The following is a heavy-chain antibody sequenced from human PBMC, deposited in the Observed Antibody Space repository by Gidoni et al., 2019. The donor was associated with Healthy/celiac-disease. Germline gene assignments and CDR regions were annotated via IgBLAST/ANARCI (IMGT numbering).Heavy chain of an antibody. Sequence: QVQLQQWGAGLLKPSETLSLTCAVYGGSFSGYYWSWIRQPPGKGLEWIGEIHHSGSTTYNPSLKSRVTISVDTSKNQFSLKLSSVTAADTAVYYCARGSSSSPAYYYYGMDVWGQGTTVTVSS. CDR2: IHHSGST. V-gene: IGHV4-34*01. D-gene: IGHD6-6*01. CDR3: ARGSSSSPAYYYYGMDV. CDR1: GGSFSGYY. J-gene: IGHJ6*02.